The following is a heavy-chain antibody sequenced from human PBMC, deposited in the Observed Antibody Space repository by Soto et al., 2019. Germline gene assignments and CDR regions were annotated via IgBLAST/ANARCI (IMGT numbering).Heavy chain of an antibody. J-gene: IGHJ4*02. CDR1: GFIFTDYS. CDR3: ARDPQRRDGYNFDS. V-gene: IGHV3-11*01. D-gene: IGHD2-21*01. CDR2: ITTGGETT. Sequence: QVQLVESGGGLVEPGGSLRLSCVASGFIFTDYSMTWIRQAPGKGLEWVSYITTGGETTLYADSVKCRFTISRDNAKKALSLEMNRLRVDDTAVYYCARDPQRRDGYNFDSWGPGTLVTVS.